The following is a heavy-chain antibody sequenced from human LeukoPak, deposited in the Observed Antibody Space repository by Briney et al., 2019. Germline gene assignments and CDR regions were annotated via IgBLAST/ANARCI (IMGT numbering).Heavy chain of an antibody. CDR1: GFTFSSSA. V-gene: IGHV3-23*01. CDR3: AKDFRIGYSAHFDY. Sequence: GGSLRLSCAASGFTFSSSAMSWVRQVPGKGLEWVSGISASGGSTYYADSVKGRFTISRDNSKNTLYLQMDSLRGEDTAVYYCAKDFRIGYSAHFDYWGQGALVTVSS. D-gene: IGHD2-21*01. CDR2: ISASGGST. J-gene: IGHJ4*02.